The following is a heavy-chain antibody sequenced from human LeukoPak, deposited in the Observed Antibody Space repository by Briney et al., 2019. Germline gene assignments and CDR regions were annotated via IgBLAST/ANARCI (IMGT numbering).Heavy chain of an antibody. J-gene: IGHJ4*02. CDR1: GFTFSSYG. CDR2: IRYDGSNK. CDR3: AKDQAPQDIVVVPAY. D-gene: IGHD2-2*01. V-gene: IGHV3-30*02. Sequence: GGSLRLYCAASGFTFSSYGMHWVRQAPGQGLEWVPFIRYDGSNKYYADSVKGRFTISRDNSKNTLYLQMNSLRAEDTAVYYCAKDQAPQDIVVVPAYWGQGILVTVSS.